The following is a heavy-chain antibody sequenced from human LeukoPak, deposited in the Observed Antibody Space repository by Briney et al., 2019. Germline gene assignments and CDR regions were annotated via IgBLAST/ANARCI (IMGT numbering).Heavy chain of an antibody. Sequence: GASVKVSCKASGYTFAGYYMHWVRQAPGQGLEWMGWINPNNGGTNYAQKFQGRVTVTRDTAISTAYMDLSRLRYDDTAVYYCARGIGAGKFDYWGQGTLVVVSS. J-gene: IGHJ4*02. CDR2: INPNNGGT. CDR3: ARGIGAGKFDY. V-gene: IGHV1-2*02. D-gene: IGHD6-13*01. CDR1: GYTFAGYY.